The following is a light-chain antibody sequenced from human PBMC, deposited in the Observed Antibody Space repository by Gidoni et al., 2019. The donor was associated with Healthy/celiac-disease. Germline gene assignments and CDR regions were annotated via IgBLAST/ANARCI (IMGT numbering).Light chain of an antibody. Sequence: DIQLTQSPSFLSASVGDRVTITCRASQGISSYLAWYQQKPGKAPKLLIYAASTLQSGVPSRFSGIGSGTEFTLTISSLQPEDFATYYCQQLNSYPVTFGPGTKVDIK. V-gene: IGKV1-9*01. CDR1: QGISSY. J-gene: IGKJ3*01. CDR2: AAS. CDR3: QQLNSYPVT.